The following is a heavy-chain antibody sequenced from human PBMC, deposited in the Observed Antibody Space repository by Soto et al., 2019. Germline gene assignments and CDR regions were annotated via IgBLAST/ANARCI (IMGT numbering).Heavy chain of an antibody. CDR3: ARGTMLRGPGYYYAMDV. Sequence: QVQLQESGPGLVKPSQTLSLTCSVSGDSISRNGYFWTWIRQHPGKGLEWIGYIYYDGRSYYTPSLKSRVIISVDTSKNQFSLNLTAVTAADTDVYYCARGTMLRGPGYYYAMDVWGQGTTVTVSS. V-gene: IGHV4-31*03. D-gene: IGHD3-10*01. CDR2: IYYDGRS. J-gene: IGHJ6*02. CDR1: GDSISRNGYF.